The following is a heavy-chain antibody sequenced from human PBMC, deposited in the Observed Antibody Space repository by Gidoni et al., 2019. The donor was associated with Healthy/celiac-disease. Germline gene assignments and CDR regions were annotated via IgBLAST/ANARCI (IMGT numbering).Heavy chain of an antibody. J-gene: IGHJ4*02. Sequence: QVQLQESGPGLVTPSETLSLTCNVSGGSISSYYWSWIRQPPGKGLEWIGYIYYSGSTNYNPSLKSRVTISVDTSKNQFSLKLSSVTAADTAVYYCARQVGGGWYYFDYWGQGTLVTVSS. D-gene: IGHD6-19*01. V-gene: IGHV4-59*08. CDR1: GGSISSYY. CDR3: ARQVGGGWYYFDY. CDR2: IYYSGST.